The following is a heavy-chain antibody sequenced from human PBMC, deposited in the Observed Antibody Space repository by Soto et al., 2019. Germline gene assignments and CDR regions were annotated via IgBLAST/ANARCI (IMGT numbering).Heavy chain of an antibody. CDR1: GVSVSTGGYF. J-gene: IGHJ4*02. V-gene: IGHV4-31*03. CDR2: IYYSGMT. Sequence: NPSETLSLTCTVSGVSVSTGGYFWTWIRQHPGKGLEWIGNIYYSGMTYYNPSLRGRVSISLDPSESQLSLKLNSVTAADTAVYYCARDSSGPGYSYGKFDYWGQGALVTVSS. CDR3: ARDSSGPGYSYGKFDY. D-gene: IGHD5-18*01.